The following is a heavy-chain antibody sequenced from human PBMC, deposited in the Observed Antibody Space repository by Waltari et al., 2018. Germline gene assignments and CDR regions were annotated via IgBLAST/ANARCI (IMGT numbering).Heavy chain of an antibody. CDR2: IKKDGSEE. CDR3: ARERRGQSGWYYFDF. Sequence: EVQLVESGGGLVQPWGSLRISCAASGIYFSSFWRTWVREAPGKGIEWVANIKKDGSEEYYVDSVKGRFTISKDNAKNSLYLQMNSLRAEDTAVYFCARERRGQSGWYYFDFWGQGSLVTVSS. D-gene: IGHD6-19*01. V-gene: IGHV3-7*01. CDR1: GIYFSSFW. J-gene: IGHJ4*02.